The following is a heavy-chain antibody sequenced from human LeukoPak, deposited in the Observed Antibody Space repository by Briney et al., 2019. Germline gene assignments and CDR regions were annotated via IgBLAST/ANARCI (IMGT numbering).Heavy chain of an antibody. CDR3: ARAYGSGLAFDI. J-gene: IGHJ3*02. D-gene: IGHD3-10*01. V-gene: IGHV1-69*05. CDR2: IIPIFGTA. CDR1: GGTFSSYV. Sequence: ASVKVSCKASGGTFSSYVISWVRQAPGQGLEWMGWIIPIFGTANYAQTFQGRVTITTDESTSTAYLELSSLRSEDTAVYYCARAYGSGLAFDIWGQGTMVTVSS.